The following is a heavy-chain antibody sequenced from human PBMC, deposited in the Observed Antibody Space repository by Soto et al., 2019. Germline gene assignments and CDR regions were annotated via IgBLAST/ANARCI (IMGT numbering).Heavy chain of an antibody. CDR1: GYTFTGNY. V-gene: IGHV1-2*04. J-gene: IGHJ6*02. D-gene: IGHD5-12*01. Sequence: ASVKVSCKASGYTFTGNYMHWVRQAPGQGLEWMGWINPNSGGTNYAQKFQGWVTMTRDTSISTAYMELSRLRSDDTAVYYCARATLAEGGYDYYYYYGMDVWGQGTTVTVSS. CDR2: INPNSGGT. CDR3: ARATLAEGGYDYYYYYGMDV.